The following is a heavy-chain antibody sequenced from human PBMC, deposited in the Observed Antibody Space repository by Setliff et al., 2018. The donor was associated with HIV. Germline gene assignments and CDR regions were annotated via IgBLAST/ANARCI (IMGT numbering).Heavy chain of an antibody. CDR1: GYTLAGYY. CDR3: ARGGTIFGVVISNYYYMDV. D-gene: IGHD3-3*01. Sequence: ASVKVSCKASGYTLAGYYMHWVRQAPGQGLEWMGRINPNSGDTNYAQKCQGRVTMTRDTSIRTAYMELSRLRSDDTAVYYCARGGTIFGVVISNYYYMDVWGKGTTVTVSS. V-gene: IGHV1-2*06. CDR2: INPNSGDT. J-gene: IGHJ6*03.